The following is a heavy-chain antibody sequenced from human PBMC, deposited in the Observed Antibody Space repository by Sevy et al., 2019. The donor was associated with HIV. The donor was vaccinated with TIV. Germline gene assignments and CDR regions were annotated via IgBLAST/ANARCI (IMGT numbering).Heavy chain of an antibody. CDR3: ARLANSGSPQVAIDY. V-gene: IGHV4-30-2*01. CDR1: GGSISTDLYS. CDR2: IFHSGNT. D-gene: IGHD1-26*01. Sequence: SETLSLTCAVSGGSISTDLYSWNWIRQPPGKGLEWIGYIFHSGNTYYNPSLKSRVTISIDRSKNQFSLKLSSVTAADTAVYYCARLANSGSPQVAIDYWGQGTLVTVSS. J-gene: IGHJ4*02.